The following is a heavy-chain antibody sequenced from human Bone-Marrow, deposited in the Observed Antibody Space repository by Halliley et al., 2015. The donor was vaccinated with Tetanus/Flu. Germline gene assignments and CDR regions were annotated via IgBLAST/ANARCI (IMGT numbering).Heavy chain of an antibody. V-gene: IGHV3-74*01. J-gene: IGHJ4*02. CDR2: IKNDGSVI. D-gene: IGHD5-12*01. CDR3: AREATGYDENYFDH. Sequence: WISHIKNDGSVIQYADSVKGRFTIARDDAENTLYLQMNSLRVEDTGFYYCAREATGYDENYFDHWGQGTLVAVS.